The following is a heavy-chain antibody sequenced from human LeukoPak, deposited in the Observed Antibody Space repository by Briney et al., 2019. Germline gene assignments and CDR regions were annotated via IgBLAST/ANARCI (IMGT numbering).Heavy chain of an antibody. CDR1: GGSFSGYY. D-gene: IGHD5-12*01. CDR3: ARVDGLRHQSDY. J-gene: IGHJ4*02. V-gene: IGHV4-34*01. Sequence: SETLSLTCAVYGGSFSGYYWSWIRQPPGKGLEWIGEINHSGSTTSNPSLKRRSTISVAKSKNQFSLNLSSVTAADTAVYYCARVDGLRHQSDYWGQGTLVTVSS. CDR2: INHSGST.